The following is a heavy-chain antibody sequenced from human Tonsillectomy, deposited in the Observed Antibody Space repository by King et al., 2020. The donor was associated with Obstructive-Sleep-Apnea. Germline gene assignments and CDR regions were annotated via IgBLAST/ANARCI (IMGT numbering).Heavy chain of an antibody. CDR2: IYYSGST. J-gene: IGHJ1*01. V-gene: IGHV4-39*01. D-gene: IGHD6-13*01. CDR3: ARQYSSSWYNHEYFQH. Sequence: QLQESGPGLVKPSETLSLTCTVSGGSISSSSYYWGWIRQPPGKGLEWIGSIYYSGSTYYNPSLKSRVTISVDTSKNQFSLKLSSVTAAVTAVYYCARQYSSSWYNHEYFQHWGQGTLVTVSS. CDR1: GGSISSSSYY.